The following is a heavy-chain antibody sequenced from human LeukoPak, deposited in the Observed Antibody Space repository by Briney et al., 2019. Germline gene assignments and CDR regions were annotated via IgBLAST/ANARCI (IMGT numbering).Heavy chain of an antibody. CDR1: GFTFSSYS. CDR2: ISSSSSYI. Sequence: PGGSLRLSCAASGFTFSSYSMNWVRQAPGKGLESVSSISSSSSYIYYADSVKGRFTISRDNAKNSLYLQMNSLRAEDTAVYYCARELTGTNWFDPWGQGTLVTVSS. D-gene: IGHD1-7*01. J-gene: IGHJ5*02. CDR3: ARELTGTNWFDP. V-gene: IGHV3-21*01.